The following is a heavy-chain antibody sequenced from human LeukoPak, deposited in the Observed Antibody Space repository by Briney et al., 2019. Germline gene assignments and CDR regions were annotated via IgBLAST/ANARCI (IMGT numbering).Heavy chain of an antibody. J-gene: IGHJ6*03. CDR3: ARDRYYYDSSGYKYMDV. CDR2: IHSSGST. Sequence: SETLSLTCTVSGVSIISYYWTWIRQPAGKGLEWIGRIHSSGSTNYNPSLKSRVTMSVDTSKNQFSLKLNSVTAADTAVYYCARDRYYYDSSGYKYMDVWGKGTTVTVSS. D-gene: IGHD3-22*01. V-gene: IGHV4-4*07. CDR1: GVSIISYY.